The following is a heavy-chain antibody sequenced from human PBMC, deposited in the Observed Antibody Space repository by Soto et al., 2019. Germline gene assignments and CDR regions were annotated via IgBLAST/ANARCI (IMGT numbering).Heavy chain of an antibody. J-gene: IGHJ5*01. CDR1: GDSISTVDYF. CDR3: ARGRYCLAGRCFPNWFDS. D-gene: IGHD2-15*01. CDR2: IYKSATT. Sequence: SETLSLTCSVSGDSISTVDYFWAWIRQPPGQALEYIGYIYKSATTYYNPSFEGRVAISLDTSKSHFSLNVTSVTAADTAVYFCARGRYCLAGRCFPNWFDSWGQGTLVTVSS. V-gene: IGHV4-30-4*01.